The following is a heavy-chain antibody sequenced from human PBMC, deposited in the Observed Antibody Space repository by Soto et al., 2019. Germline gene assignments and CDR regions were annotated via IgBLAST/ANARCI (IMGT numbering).Heavy chain of an antibody. CDR2: IYYSGST. CDR1: GGSISSSSYY. V-gene: IGHV4-39*01. J-gene: IGHJ6*02. Sequence: SETLSLTCTVSGGSISSSSYYWGWIRQPPGKGLEWIGSIYYSGSTYYNPSLKSRVTISVDTSKNQFSLKLSSVTAADTAVYYCARRKAAAIYGMDVWGQGTTVTVSS. D-gene: IGHD2-2*01. CDR3: ARRKAAAIYGMDV.